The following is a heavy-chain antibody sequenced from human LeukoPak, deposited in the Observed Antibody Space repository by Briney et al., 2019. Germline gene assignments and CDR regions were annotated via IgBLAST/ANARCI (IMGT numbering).Heavy chain of an antibody. J-gene: IGHJ4*02. CDR1: GFTFSSYA. Sequence: QPGGSLRLSCAASGFTFSSYAMSWVRQAPGKGLEWVSAIGGSDDSTYYADSVKGRFTISRDDSKNTLYLQMNSLRAEDTAVYYCARETHYYDSSGYYGYWDQGTLVTVSS. CDR2: IGGSDDST. D-gene: IGHD3-22*01. CDR3: ARETHYYDSSGYYGY. V-gene: IGHV3-23*01.